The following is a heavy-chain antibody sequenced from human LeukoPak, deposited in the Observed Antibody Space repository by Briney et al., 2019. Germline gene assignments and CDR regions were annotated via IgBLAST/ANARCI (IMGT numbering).Heavy chain of an antibody. CDR1: GYTFTGYY. V-gene: IGHV1-2*02. D-gene: IGHD2-2*01. Sequence: ASVKVSCKASGYTFTGYYMHWVRQAPGQGLEWMGWINPNSGGTNYAQKFQGRVTMTRDTSISTAYMELSRLRSDDTAVYYCARGRYQLLSQRDGPYFDYWSQGTLVTVSS. CDR3: ARGRYQLLSQRDGPYFDY. CDR2: INPNSGGT. J-gene: IGHJ4*02.